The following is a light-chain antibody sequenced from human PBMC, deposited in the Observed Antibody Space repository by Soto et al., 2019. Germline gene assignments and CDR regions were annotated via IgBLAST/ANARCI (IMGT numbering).Light chain of an antibody. CDR2: DVS. J-gene: IGLJ2*01. Sequence: QSALTQPASVSGSPGQSITISCTGTSSDVGGYNYVSWYQQHPGKAPKLMIYDVSNRPSGVSNRFSGSKSVNTASLTISGLQTGDEADYYCSSYTSSSTLYVVFGGWTKLTVL. CDR1: SSDVGGYNY. CDR3: SSYTSSSTLYVV. V-gene: IGLV2-14*01.